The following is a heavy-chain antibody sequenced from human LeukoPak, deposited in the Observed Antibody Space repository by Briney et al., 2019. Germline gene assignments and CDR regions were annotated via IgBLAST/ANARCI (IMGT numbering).Heavy chain of an antibody. CDR3: ARDDYGILTGYYSEPNWFDP. CDR2: ISSSSSYI. J-gene: IGHJ5*02. Sequence: GGSLRLSCAASGFTFSSYWMSWVRQAPGKGLEWVSSISSSSSYIYYADSVKGRFTISRDNAQNSLYLQMNSLRAEDTAVYYCARDDYGILTGYYSEPNWFDPWGQGTLVTVSS. V-gene: IGHV3-21*01. CDR1: GFTFSSYW. D-gene: IGHD3-9*01.